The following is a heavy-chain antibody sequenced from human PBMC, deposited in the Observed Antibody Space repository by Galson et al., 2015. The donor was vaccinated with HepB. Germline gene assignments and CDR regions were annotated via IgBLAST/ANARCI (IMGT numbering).Heavy chain of an antibody. CDR3: ATLGATRDY. CDR1: GGSISSYY. Sequence: ETLSLTCTVSGGSISSYYWSWIRQPPGKGLEWIGYIYYSGSTNYNPSLKSRVTISVDTSKNQFSLKLSSVTAADTAVYYCATLGATRDYWGQGTLVTVSS. V-gene: IGHV4-59*01. D-gene: IGHD1-26*01. CDR2: IYYSGST. J-gene: IGHJ4*02.